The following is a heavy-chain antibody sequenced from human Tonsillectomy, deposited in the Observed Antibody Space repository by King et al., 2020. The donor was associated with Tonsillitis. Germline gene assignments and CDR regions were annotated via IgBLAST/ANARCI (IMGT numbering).Heavy chain of an antibody. J-gene: IGHJ4*02. D-gene: IGHD6-19*01. CDR1: GYTFTDYF. Sequence: QLVQSGAEVKNPGASVKVSCKASGYTFTDYFMHWVRQAPGQGLEWMGWINPNSGGTNYAQKFQGRVTMSRDTSSSTAYMELNRLRSDDTAVYYCAREEDNRGWDGGDYYWGQG. V-gene: IGHV1-2*02. CDR3: AREEDNRGWDGGDYY. CDR2: INPNSGGT.